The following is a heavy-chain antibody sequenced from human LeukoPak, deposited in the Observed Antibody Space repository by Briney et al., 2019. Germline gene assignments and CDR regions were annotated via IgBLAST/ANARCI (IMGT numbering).Heavy chain of an antibody. CDR3: ASRYSSGWSLGGYYYMDV. CDR2: ISSSSSYI. V-gene: IGHV3-21*01. Sequence: PGGSLRLSCAASGFTFSRYSMNWVRQAPGKGLEWVSGISSSSSYIYYADSVKGRFTISRDNAKNSLYLQMNSLRAEDTAVYYCASRYSSGWSLGGYYYMDVWGKGTTVTVSS. D-gene: IGHD6-19*01. J-gene: IGHJ6*03. CDR1: GFTFSRYS.